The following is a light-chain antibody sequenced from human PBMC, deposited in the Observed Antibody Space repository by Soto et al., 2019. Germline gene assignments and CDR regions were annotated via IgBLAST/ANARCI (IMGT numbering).Light chain of an antibody. CDR3: QQYGSSPCT. J-gene: IGKJ1*01. Sequence: IVLTQSPGTLSLXPGERATLSCRASESVSSSYLAWXXXNPXHSPRLLIHGAPSRATGIPDRFSGSGSGTDFTLTISRLEPEDFAVYYCQQYGSSPCTFGQGNKVDIK. CDR1: ESVSSSY. CDR2: GAP. V-gene: IGKV3-20*01.